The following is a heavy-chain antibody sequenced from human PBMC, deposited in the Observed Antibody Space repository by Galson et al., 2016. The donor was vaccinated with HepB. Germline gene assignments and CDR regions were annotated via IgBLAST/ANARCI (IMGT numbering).Heavy chain of an antibody. Sequence: SLRLSCAGSGFTFSSYWIHWVRQAPGKGLEWVSRINSDGRIKTYAHFVKGRFTISRDNARNTVYLQMNSLGAEDTAVYYCAREGDNVLMATRTFDYWGQGTLVTVSS. V-gene: IGHV3-74*03. J-gene: IGHJ4*02. CDR1: GFTFSSYW. CDR3: AREGDNVLMATRTFDY. D-gene: IGHD2-8*01. CDR2: INSDGRIK.